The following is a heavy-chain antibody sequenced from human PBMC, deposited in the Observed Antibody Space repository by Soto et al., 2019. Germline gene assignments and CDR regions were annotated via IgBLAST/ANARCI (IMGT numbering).Heavy chain of an antibody. CDR3: ASMGYHYGTGSYPLDY. D-gene: IGHD3-10*01. Sequence: WTWIRQPPGKGLEWIGFIYNSGSTHYSPSLRSRVTISVDTSKNQFSLKLRSVTAADTAVYYCASMGYHYGTGSYPLDYWGQGTLVTVSS. CDR2: IYNSGST. V-gene: IGHV4-59*08. J-gene: IGHJ4*02.